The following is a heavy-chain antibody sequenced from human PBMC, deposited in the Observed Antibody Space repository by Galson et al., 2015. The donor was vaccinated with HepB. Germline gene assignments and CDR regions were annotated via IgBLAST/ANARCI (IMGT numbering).Heavy chain of an antibody. D-gene: IGHD6-13*01. V-gene: IGHV4-34*01. J-gene: IGHJ2*01. CDR2: INHSGST. Sequence: ETLSLTCAVYGGSFSGYYWSWIRQPPGKGLEWIGEINHSGSTNYNPSLKSRVTISVDTSKNQFSLKLSSVTAADTAVYYCARRQQQLVLRPVLWYFDLWGRGTLVTVSS. CDR3: ARRQQQLVLRPVLWYFDL. CDR1: GGSFSGYY.